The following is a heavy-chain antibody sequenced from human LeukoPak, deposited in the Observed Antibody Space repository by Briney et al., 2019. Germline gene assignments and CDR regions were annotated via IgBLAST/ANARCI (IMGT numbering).Heavy chain of an antibody. J-gene: IGHJ5*02. V-gene: IGHV4-59*11. CDR1: GGPISSHY. Sequence: SETLSLTCTVSGGPISSHYWSWIRQPPGKGLEWIGYIYYSGSTNYNLSLKSRVTISVDTSKNQFSLNLTSVTAADTATYHCARLEYSGSYYWFDPWGQGTLVTVSS. D-gene: IGHD1-26*01. CDR3: ARLEYSGSYYWFDP. CDR2: IYYSGST.